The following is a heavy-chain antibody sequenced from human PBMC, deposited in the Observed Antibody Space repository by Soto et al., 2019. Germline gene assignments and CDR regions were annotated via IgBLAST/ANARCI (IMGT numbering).Heavy chain of an antibody. CDR1: GGSISSYY. J-gene: IGHJ6*02. Sequence: PSETLSLTCTVSGGSISSYYWSWIRQPPGKGLEWIGYIYYSGSTNYNPSLKSRVTISVDTSKNQFSMKLSSVTAADTVMYYFARLGGYCSTTTCYGYYAMDVWGQGTTVTVSS. CDR2: IYYSGST. D-gene: IGHD2-2*01. CDR3: ARLGGYCSTTTCYGYYAMDV. V-gene: IGHV4-59*08.